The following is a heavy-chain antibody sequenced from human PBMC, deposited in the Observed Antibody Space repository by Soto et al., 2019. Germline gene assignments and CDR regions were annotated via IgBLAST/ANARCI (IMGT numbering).Heavy chain of an antibody. V-gene: IGHV3-74*01. CDR1: GFTFSSYW. J-gene: IGHJ3*01. Sequence: EVQLVESGGGLVQPGGSLRLSCAASGFTFSSYWMHWVRQVPGKGLVWVSRINGDGSSTNYADSVKGRFTISRDNAKNTLYLHANRLGADDTAVYYCARGVPGYYVFDVWCQGTMVTVTS. D-gene: IGHD5-18*01. CDR2: INGDGSST. CDR3: ARGVPGYYVFDV.